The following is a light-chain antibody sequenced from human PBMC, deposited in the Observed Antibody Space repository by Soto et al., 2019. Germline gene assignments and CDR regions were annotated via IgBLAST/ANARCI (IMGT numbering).Light chain of an antibody. Sequence: DIQMTQSPSSLSASVGDRVTITCQASHNISNYLNWYQQKSGKAPQLLIYDASNLETGVPSRFSGSGSGTDFTFTISSLQPEDIATYYCQQYDHLFGGGTKVEI. CDR1: HNISNY. CDR2: DAS. V-gene: IGKV1-33*01. J-gene: IGKJ4*01. CDR3: QQYDHL.